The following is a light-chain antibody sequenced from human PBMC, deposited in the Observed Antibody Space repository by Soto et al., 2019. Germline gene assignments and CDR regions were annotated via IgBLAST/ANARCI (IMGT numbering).Light chain of an antibody. CDR3: SSYRRSSSSYV. CDR1: SSDVGGYDY. CDR2: DVS. J-gene: IGLJ1*01. V-gene: IGLV2-14*01. Sequence: QSVLTQPASVSGSPGQSITIPCLETSSDVGGYDYVSWYQQHPGKAPKILIYDVSNRPSGVSNRFSGSKSGNTASLTISGLQAEDEADYYCSSYRRSSSSYVFGTGTKVTVL.